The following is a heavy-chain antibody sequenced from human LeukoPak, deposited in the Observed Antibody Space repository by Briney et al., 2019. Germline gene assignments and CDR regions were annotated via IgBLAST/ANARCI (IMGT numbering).Heavy chain of an antibody. Sequence: SETLSLTCAVYGGSFSGYYWSWIRQPPGKGLEWIGEINHSGSTNYNPSLKSRVTISVDTSKNQFSLKLSSVTAADTAVYYCARGSTYPLELPDATDYWGQGTLVTVSS. CDR1: GGSFSGYY. J-gene: IGHJ4*02. CDR2: INHSGST. D-gene: IGHD1-7*01. V-gene: IGHV4-34*01. CDR3: ARGSTYPLELPDATDY.